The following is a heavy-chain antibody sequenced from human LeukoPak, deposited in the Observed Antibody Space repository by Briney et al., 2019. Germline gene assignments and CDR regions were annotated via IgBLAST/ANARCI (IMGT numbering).Heavy chain of an antibody. Sequence: GGSLRLSCAASGFTFSNYWMSWVRQAPGKGLEWVANMDQEGSEKYYVDSVKGRFTISRDNAKNSLYLQMNSLGAEDTAIYYCASAGYSRGWFAYYWGQGALVTVSS. CDR1: GFTFSNYW. V-gene: IGHV3-7*05. J-gene: IGHJ4*02. CDR3: ASAGYSRGWFAYY. D-gene: IGHD6-19*01. CDR2: MDQEGSEK.